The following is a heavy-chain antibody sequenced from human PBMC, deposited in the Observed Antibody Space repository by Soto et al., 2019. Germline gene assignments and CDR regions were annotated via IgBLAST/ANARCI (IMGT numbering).Heavy chain of an antibody. D-gene: IGHD3-22*01. CDR3: ARVQVVVDRGVFDFDY. Sequence: QVQLVQSGAEVKKPGASVKVSCKASGYTFTSYGISWVRQAPGHGREWMGWISAYNGNTNYAQKLQGRVTMTTDTTPSTAYMELRSRRSDDTAVYYWARVQVVVDRGVFDFDYWGQGTLVTVSS. V-gene: IGHV1-18*01. J-gene: IGHJ4*02. CDR1: GYTFTSYG. CDR2: ISAYNGNT.